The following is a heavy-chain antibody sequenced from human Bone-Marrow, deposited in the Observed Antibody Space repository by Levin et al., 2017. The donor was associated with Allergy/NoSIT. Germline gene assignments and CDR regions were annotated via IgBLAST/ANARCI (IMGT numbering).Heavy chain of an antibody. CDR3: ARAGADYSVSSGFFYYGMDV. Sequence: GGSLRLSCAASGFSFNTYDMHWVRQVMGKGLEWVAGIATAGDTYYADSVKGRFTISRENGKRALYLQMNSLTAGDTAVYYCARAGADYSVSSGFFYYGMDVWGQGTAVTVSS. V-gene: IGHV3-13*01. CDR1: GFSFNTYD. CDR2: IATAGDT. J-gene: IGHJ6*02. D-gene: IGHD4-11*01.